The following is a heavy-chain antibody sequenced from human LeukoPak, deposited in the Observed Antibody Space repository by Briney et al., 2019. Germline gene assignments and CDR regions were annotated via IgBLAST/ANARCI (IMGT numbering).Heavy chain of an antibody. V-gene: IGHV3-21*01. J-gene: IGHJ4*02. CDR3: ARVLVGATGNFDD. CDR1: GLTFSSYS. CDR2: IISSSNYI. D-gene: IGHD1-26*01. Sequence: GGSLRLSCAASGLTFSSYSVNWLRQAPGKGLEGDQIIISSSNYIYYADSVKGRFTISRDNAKNSLYLQMNSLRAEDTAVYYCARVLVGATGNFDDWGQGTLVTVSS.